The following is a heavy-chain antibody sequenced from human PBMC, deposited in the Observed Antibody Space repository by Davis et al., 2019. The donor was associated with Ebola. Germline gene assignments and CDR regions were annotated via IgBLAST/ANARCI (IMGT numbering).Heavy chain of an antibody. Sequence: GESLKISCAASGFSVSSNYMSWVRQAPGKGLVWVARINGDGTSRSYADSVKGRFTISRDNAKKTLTLEMDSLKVEDTAMYYCARENDFWSNFYARAFVHWGQGTLVTVSS. J-gene: IGHJ4*02. D-gene: IGHD3-3*01. V-gene: IGHV3-74*01. CDR2: INGDGTSR. CDR3: ARENDFWSNFYARAFVH. CDR1: GFSVSSNY.